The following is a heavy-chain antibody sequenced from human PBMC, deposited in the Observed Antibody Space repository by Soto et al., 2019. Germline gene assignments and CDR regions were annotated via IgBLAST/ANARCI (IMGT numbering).Heavy chain of an antibody. V-gene: IGHV3-48*02. Sequence: GGSMRLSCVASGFTFSSYSLNWVRQAPGKGLEWVSYISSSSGTIYYADSVKGRFTISRDNAENSLYLQMNSLRDDDTAVYYCAREDPWSANADDMDVWGQGTTVTVSS. D-gene: IGHD3-3*01. CDR1: GFTFSSYS. CDR2: ISSSSGTI. CDR3: AREDPWSANADDMDV. J-gene: IGHJ6*02.